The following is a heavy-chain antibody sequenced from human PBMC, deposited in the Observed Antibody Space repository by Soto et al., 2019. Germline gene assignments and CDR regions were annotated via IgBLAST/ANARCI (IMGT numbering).Heavy chain of an antibody. D-gene: IGHD6-25*01. J-gene: IGHJ5*02. V-gene: IGHV1-18*01. CDR3: VRDASSGYRGWWDP. CDR2: ISPYNGDT. CDR1: GYTFTSYG. Sequence: QVQLVQSGTELKKPGASVMVSCKTSGYTFTSYGISWVRQAPGQGPEWMGLISPYNGDTIYAREFQGRVIVTADTATRTVYLELRSLRSDDAAVYYCVRDASSGYRGWWDPWGQGTLVTVSS.